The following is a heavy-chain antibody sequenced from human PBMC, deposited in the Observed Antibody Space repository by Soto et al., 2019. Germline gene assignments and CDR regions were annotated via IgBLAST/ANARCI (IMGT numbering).Heavy chain of an antibody. Sequence: PGGSLRLSCAASGFTFSSYSMNWVRQAPGKGLEWVSSISSSSSYIYYADSVKGRFTISRDNAKNSLYLQMNSLRAEDTAVYYCARGVSVYSNYGGVWFDPWGQGTLVTVSS. J-gene: IGHJ5*02. CDR3: ARGVSVYSNYGGVWFDP. CDR2: ISSSSSYI. V-gene: IGHV3-21*01. D-gene: IGHD4-4*01. CDR1: GFTFSSYS.